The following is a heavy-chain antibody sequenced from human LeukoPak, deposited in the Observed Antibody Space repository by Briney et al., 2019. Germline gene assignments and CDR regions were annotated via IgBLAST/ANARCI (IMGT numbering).Heavy chain of an antibody. V-gene: IGHV3-23*01. CDR3: VQVWRSPAD. CDR2: ITGGGSNT. Sequence: GGSLRLSCAASRFTFSSYAMKWVHQAPGKGLEWVSGITGGGSNTYYTDSVKGRFTISRDNSKNTLYLQVNSLGAEDTAVSYCVQVWRSPADSGQGTLVTVSS. D-gene: IGHD3-16*01. J-gene: IGHJ4*02. CDR1: RFTFSSYA.